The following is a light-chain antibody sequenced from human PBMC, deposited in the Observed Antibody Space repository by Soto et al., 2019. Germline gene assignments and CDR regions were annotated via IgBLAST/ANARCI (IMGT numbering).Light chain of an antibody. Sequence: DIQMTQSPSSVSASVGDRDTITCRARQGIGDRLAWYQQRPGKVPQLLSYFASTLPGGVPSRFSASEPVADFILTINPLQAEDFVTYYGLHTYSFPRPFGQGTKVEIK. CDR2: FAS. J-gene: IGKJ1*01. CDR3: LHTYSFPRP. CDR1: QGIGDR. V-gene: IGKV1-12*01.